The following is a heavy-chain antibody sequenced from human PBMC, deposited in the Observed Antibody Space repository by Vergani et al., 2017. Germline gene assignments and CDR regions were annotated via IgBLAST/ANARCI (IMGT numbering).Heavy chain of an antibody. Sequence: QVQLQESGPGLVKPSQTLSLTCTVPGGSFSSGSYYWSWIRQHPGKGLEWIGYIYYSGSTYYNPSLKSRVTLSVDTSKNQFSLKLCSVTAADTAEYYCASLSSTSLYYYYYMDVWGKGTTVTVSS. J-gene: IGHJ6*03. V-gene: IGHV4-31*03. D-gene: IGHD2-2*01. CDR3: ASLSSTSLYYYYYMDV. CDR2: IYYSGST. CDR1: GGSFSSGSYY.